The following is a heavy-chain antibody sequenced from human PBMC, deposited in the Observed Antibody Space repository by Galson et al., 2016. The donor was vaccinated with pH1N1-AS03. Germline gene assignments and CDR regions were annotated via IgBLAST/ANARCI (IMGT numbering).Heavy chain of an antibody. CDR1: GYTFTRYY. J-gene: IGHJ4*02. CDR3: VAYGSGTQAYFDY. D-gene: IGHD3-10*01. V-gene: IGHV1-46*01. CDR2: IDPSGGGT. Sequence: SVKVSCKASGYTFTRYYMHWVRQAPGQGLEWMGVIDPSGGGTTYAQKFHGRVTMTRDTSKTTAHMELSSPRSEDTAIYYCVAYGSGTQAYFDYWGQGTLVTVSS.